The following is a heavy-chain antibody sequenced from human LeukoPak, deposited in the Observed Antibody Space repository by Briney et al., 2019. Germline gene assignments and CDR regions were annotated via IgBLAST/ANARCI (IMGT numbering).Heavy chain of an antibody. Sequence: PGETLSLTCTVSGFTISTSANNWVCKRHPKGLERVSEISESGDDTSYEDSVKGRFTISRVNSTNTLYLQMNSLRVEDTALYFCTKGTWLDNWGQGTLVTVSS. V-gene: IGHV3-23*01. CDR1: GFTISTSA. J-gene: IGHJ5*02. CDR2: ISESGDDT. CDR3: TKGTWLDN.